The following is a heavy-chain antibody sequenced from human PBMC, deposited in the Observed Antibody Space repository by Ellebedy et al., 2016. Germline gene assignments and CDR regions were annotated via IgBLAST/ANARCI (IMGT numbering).Heavy chain of an antibody. CDR2: ISYDGNSK. Sequence: GGSLRLSXAASGFTFSSYAIHWVRQAPGKGLDWVAVISYDGNSKYYADSVKGRFTISRDNSKNTLYLQMNGLRTEDTAVYYCARVPEWKQLWLPFDYWGQGTLVTVSS. CDR1: GFTFSSYA. D-gene: IGHD5-18*01. CDR3: ARVPEWKQLWLPFDY. J-gene: IGHJ4*02. V-gene: IGHV3-30-3*01.